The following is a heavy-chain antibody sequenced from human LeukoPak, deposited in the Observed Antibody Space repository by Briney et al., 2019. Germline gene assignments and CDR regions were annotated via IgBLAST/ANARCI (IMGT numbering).Heavy chain of an antibody. J-gene: IGHJ6*04. CDR2: TYYRSKWYN. D-gene: IGHD2-15*01. Sequence: SQTLSLTCAISGDSVSSNSAAWNWSRQSPSRGLEWRGRTYYRSKWYNDYAVSVKSRITINPDTSKNQFSLQLNSVTPEDTAVYYCAKDMSSWVEGTEAALSMWMDVWGKGTTVTVSS. V-gene: IGHV6-1*01. CDR1: GDSVSSNSAA. CDR3: AKDMSSWVEGTEAALSMWMDV.